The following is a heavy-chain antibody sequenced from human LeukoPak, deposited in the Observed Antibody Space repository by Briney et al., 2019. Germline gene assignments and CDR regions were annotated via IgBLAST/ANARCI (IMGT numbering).Heavy chain of an antibody. J-gene: IGHJ6*03. CDR2: IYTNGTV. CDR1: GASVTRYY. V-gene: IGHV4-4*07. CDR3: ARVLTMGYYMDV. D-gene: IGHD3-10*01. Sequence: PSETLSLTCSVSGASVTRYYWSWIRQSVGKGLEWFGRIYTNGTVNYNPSLKRRVTMSREMSKNQFSLKLTSVTAADTAVYYCARVLTMGYYMDVWGKGTTVTVSS.